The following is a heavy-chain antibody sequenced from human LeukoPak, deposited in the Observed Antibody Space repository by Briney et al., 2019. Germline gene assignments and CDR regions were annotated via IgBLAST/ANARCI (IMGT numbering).Heavy chain of an antibody. Sequence: GGSLRLSCAASGFTFSSYAMHWVRQAPGKGLEWVAVISYDGSNKYYADSVKGRFTISRDNSKNTLYLQMNSLRAEDTAVYYCARDKGGYDILTGYCTYWGQGTLVTVSS. CDR2: ISYDGSNK. D-gene: IGHD3-9*01. CDR3: ARDKGGYDILTGYCTY. J-gene: IGHJ4*02. V-gene: IGHV3-30*04. CDR1: GFTFSSYA.